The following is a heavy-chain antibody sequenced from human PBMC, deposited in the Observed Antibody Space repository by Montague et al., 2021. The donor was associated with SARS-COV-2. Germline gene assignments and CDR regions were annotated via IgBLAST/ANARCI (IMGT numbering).Heavy chain of an antibody. CDR1: GYSISSGHY. D-gene: IGHD4-11*01. V-gene: IGHV4-38-2*02. CDR3: AVNSNYYYYYGIDV. J-gene: IGHJ6*02. Sequence: SETLSLTCTVSGYSISSGHYWGWIRQPPGKGLEWIGSIYHSGSTYYNPSLKSRVTISVDTSKNQFSLKLSSVTAADTAVYYCAVNSNYYYYYGIDVWGQGTTVTVSS. CDR2: IYHSGST.